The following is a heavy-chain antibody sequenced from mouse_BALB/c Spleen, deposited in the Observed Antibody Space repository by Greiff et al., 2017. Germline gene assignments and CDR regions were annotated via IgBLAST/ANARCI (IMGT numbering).Heavy chain of an antibody. V-gene: IGHV5-12-1*01. D-gene: IGHD2-14*01. Sequence: EVKLVESGGGLVKPGGSLKLSCAASGFAFSSYDMSWVRQTPEKRLEWVAYISSGGGSTYYPDTVKGRITISRDNAKNTLYLQMSSLRSEDTAMYYCARTCYRYDWFAYWGQGTLVTVSA. CDR1: GFAFSSYD. CDR3: ARTCYRYDWFAY. CDR2: ISSGGGST. J-gene: IGHJ3*01.